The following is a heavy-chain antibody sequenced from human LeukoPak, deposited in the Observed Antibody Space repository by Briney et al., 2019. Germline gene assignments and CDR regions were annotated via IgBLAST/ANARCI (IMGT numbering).Heavy chain of an antibody. CDR1: GGLTFSSCA. J-gene: IGHJ4*02. V-gene: IGHV3-48*03. CDR2: ISRTGNSI. D-gene: IGHD6-13*01. CDR3: ARGPYSSNWYVDY. Sequence: GGSLRLSCADSGGLTFSSCAMNWVRLAPGKGLEWISYISRTGNSIYYADSVKGRFTISRDSAKNSLYLQMNSLRAEDTAVYYCARGPYSSNWYVDYWGQGTLVTVAS.